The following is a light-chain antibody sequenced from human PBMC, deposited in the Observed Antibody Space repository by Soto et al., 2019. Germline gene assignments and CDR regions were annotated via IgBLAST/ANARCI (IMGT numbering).Light chain of an antibody. CDR2: AAS. Sequence: DIQMTQSPSSLSASVGDRVTITCRASQGIYNYLAWFQQKPGKVPKLLIYAASALQSGVPSRFSGSGSGTDFTLTISGLQPEDVATYYGQKYNTAPLTFGGGTKVEIK. CDR3: QKYNTAPLT. CDR1: QGIYNY. V-gene: IGKV1-27*01. J-gene: IGKJ4*01.